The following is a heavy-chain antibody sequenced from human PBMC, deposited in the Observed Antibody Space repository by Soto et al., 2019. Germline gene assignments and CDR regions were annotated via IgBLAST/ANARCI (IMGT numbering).Heavy chain of an antibody. D-gene: IGHD6-13*01. J-gene: IGHJ6*02. Sequence: QAQLQESGPGLVKPSETLSLTCTVSGGSMNSYYLSWIRQPPGKGLEWIGYIYYSGYTNYNPSLKSRVTISVDTSKNQFSLKLSSVTAADTAVYYCARGIATTEMDVWGQGTTVTVSS. CDR2: IYYSGYT. V-gene: IGHV4-59*01. CDR3: ARGIATTEMDV. CDR1: GGSMNSYY.